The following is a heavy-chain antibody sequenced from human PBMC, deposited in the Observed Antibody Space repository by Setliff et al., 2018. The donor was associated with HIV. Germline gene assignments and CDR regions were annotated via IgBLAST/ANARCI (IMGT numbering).Heavy chain of an antibody. CDR2: ISYDGSNK. CDR3: ARVVRYFDGDAHLYYYYGMDV. CDR1: GFTFSSYA. V-gene: IGHV3-30-3*01. Sequence: PGGSLRLSCAASGFTFSSYAMHWVRQAPGKGLEWVAVISYDGSNKYYADSVKGRFTISRDNSKNTLYLQMNSLRAEDTAVYYCARVVRYFDGDAHLYYYYGMDVWGQGTTVTVSS. D-gene: IGHD3-9*01. J-gene: IGHJ6*02.